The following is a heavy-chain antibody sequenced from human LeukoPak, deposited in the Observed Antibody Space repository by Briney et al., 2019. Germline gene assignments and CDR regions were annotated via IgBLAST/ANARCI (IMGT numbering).Heavy chain of an antibody. Sequence: SQTLSLTCTVSGGSISSGDHYWSWIRQPPGKGLEWIGYIYYSGSTYYNPSLKSRVTISVDTSKNQFSLKLSSVTAADTAVYYCARTAKYYYGSGSYPNWFDPWGQGTLVTVSS. J-gene: IGHJ5*02. CDR3: ARTAKYYYGSGSYPNWFDP. V-gene: IGHV4-30-4*08. CDR2: IYYSGST. D-gene: IGHD3-10*01. CDR1: GGSISSGDHY.